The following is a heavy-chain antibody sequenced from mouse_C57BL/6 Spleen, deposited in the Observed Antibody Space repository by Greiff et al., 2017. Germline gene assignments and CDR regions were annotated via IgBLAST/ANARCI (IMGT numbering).Heavy chain of an antibody. J-gene: IGHJ1*03. CDR3: TTVTTVVEVWYFDV. CDR1: GFNIKDDY. Sequence: EVKLQESGAELVRPGASVKLSCTASGFNIKDDYMHWVKQRPEQGLEWIGWIDPENGDTEYASKFQGKATITADTSSNTAYPQLSSLTSEDTAVYYCTTVTTVVEVWYFDVWGTGTTVTVSS. V-gene: IGHV14-4*01. D-gene: IGHD1-1*01. CDR2: IDPENGDT.